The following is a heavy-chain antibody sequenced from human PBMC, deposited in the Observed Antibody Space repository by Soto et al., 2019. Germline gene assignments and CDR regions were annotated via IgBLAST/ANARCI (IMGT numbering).Heavy chain of an antibody. D-gene: IGHD1-1*01. V-gene: IGHV4-59*01. CDR2: IYYSGST. Sequence: SETLSLTCTVSGGSISSYYWSWIRQPPGKGLEWIGYIYYSGSTNYNPSLKSRVTISVDTSKNQFSLKLSSVTAADTAVYYCARERTGTPGWFDPWGQGTLVTVSS. J-gene: IGHJ5*02. CDR1: GGSISSYY. CDR3: ARERTGTPGWFDP.